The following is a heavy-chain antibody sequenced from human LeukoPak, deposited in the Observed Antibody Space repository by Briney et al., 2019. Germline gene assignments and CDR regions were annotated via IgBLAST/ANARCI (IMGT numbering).Heavy chain of an antibody. CDR3: ARDSALTIDY. V-gene: IGHV3-21*01. CDR2: ISSSSSYI. Sequence: GGSLRLSCAASGFTFSSYSMNWVRQAPGKGLEWVLSISSSSSYIYYADSVKGRFTISRDNAKNSLYLQMNSLRAEDTAVYYCARDSALTIDYWGQGTLVTVSS. CDR1: GFTFSSYS. D-gene: IGHD3-10*01. J-gene: IGHJ4*02.